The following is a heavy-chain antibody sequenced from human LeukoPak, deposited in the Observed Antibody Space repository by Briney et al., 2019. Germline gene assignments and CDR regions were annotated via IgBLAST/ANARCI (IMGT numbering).Heavy chain of an antibody. CDR2: IWYDGSNK. D-gene: IGHD2-8*01. CDR1: GFTFSSYG. Sequence: GRSLRLSCAASGFTFSSYGMPWVRQAPGKGLEWVAVIWYDGSNKYYADSVKGRFTISRDNSKNTLYLQMNSLRAEDTAVYYCARDSRRYCTNGVCQGGDYWGQGTLVTVSS. V-gene: IGHV3-33*01. J-gene: IGHJ4*02. CDR3: ARDSRRYCTNGVCQGGDY.